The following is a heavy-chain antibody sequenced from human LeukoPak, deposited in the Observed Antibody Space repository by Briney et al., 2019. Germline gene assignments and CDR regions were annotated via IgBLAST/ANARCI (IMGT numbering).Heavy chain of an antibody. V-gene: IGHV3-74*01. CDR1: GFTFNTHW. CDR2: INSDGYNT. CDR3: ACSIGRDAFDI. D-gene: IGHD2-15*01. J-gene: IGHJ3*02. Sequence: GGPLRLSCAASGFTFNTHWMHWVPHAPGRGLVWLSRINSDGYNTKYADSVKPRYNISRDNAKNTLYLQMISLRADDTAVYYWACSIGRDAFDIWGQGTMVSVSS.